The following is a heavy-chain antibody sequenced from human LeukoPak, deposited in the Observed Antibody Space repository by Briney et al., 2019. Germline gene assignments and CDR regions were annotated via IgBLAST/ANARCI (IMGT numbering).Heavy chain of an antibody. CDR1: GGSFSGYY. Sequence: SETLSLTCAVYGGSFSGYYWSWIRQPPGKGPEWIGEINHSGSTNYNPSLKSRVTISVDTSKNQFSLKLSSVTAADTAVYYCARGRLGYYGFGEPHYYFDYWGQGTLVTVSS. J-gene: IGHJ4*02. D-gene: IGHD3-10*01. CDR3: ARGRLGYYGFGEPHYYFDY. CDR2: INHSGST. V-gene: IGHV4-34*01.